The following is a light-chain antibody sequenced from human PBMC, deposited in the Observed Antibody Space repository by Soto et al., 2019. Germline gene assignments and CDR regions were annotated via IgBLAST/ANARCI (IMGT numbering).Light chain of an antibody. J-gene: IGKJ3*01. V-gene: IGKV3-20*01. Sequence: EIVLTQSPGTLSLSPGERATLSCRASQSVRSNYLAWYQQKPGQSPRLLIFGASGRATGIPDRFSGSGSGTDFTLTISRLEPEDFAVYYCQQYGTSPRFTFGPGTKVDV. CDR3: QQYGTSPRFT. CDR1: QSVRSNY. CDR2: GAS.